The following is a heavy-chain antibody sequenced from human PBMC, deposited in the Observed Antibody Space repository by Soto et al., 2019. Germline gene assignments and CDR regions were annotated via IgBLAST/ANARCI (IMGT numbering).Heavy chain of an antibody. J-gene: IGHJ6*02. D-gene: IGHD3-3*01. CDR2: IKQDGSEK. CDR1: GFTFSSYW. V-gene: IGHV3-7*05. CDR3: AREILEWLLPTLYYYYGMDV. Sequence: GGSLRLSCAASGFTFSSYWMSWVRQAPGKGLEWVANIKQDGSEKYYVDSVKGRFTISRDNAKNSLYLQMNSLRAEDTAVYYCAREILEWLLPTLYYYYGMDVWGQGTTVTVSS.